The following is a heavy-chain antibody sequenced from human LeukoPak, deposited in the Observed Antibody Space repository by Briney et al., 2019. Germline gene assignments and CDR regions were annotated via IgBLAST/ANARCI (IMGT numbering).Heavy chain of an antibody. V-gene: IGHV3-23*01. CDR1: GFTFSSYG. J-gene: IGHJ6*03. Sequence: QPGGSLRLSCAASGFTFSSYGMSWVRQAPGKGLEWASAISGSGGSTYYADSVKGRFIISRDNSKNTLFLQVNSLRAEDTAIYYCAKNGDRGAYCSGGSCYPYYYYYMDVWGKGTTVTISS. CDR2: ISGSGGST. CDR3: AKNGDRGAYCSGGSCYPYYYYYMDV. D-gene: IGHD2-15*01.